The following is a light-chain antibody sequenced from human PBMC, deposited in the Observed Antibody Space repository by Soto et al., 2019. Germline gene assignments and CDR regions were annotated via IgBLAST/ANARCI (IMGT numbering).Light chain of an antibody. CDR1: SSDVGGYEY. J-gene: IGLJ1*01. V-gene: IGLV2-14*01. Sequence: QSALSQPASVSGSPGQSITISCTGTSSDVGGYEYVSWYQHQPDKAPKLIIYDVTNRPSGVSTRFSGSKSGNTASLTISGIQTEDEAHYYCASITRSSTSVFGTGTKVT. CDR2: DVT. CDR3: ASITRSSTSV.